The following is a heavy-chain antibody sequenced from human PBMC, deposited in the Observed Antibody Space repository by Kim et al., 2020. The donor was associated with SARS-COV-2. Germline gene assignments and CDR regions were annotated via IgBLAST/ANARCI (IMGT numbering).Heavy chain of an antibody. V-gene: IGHV3-23*01. J-gene: IGHJ4*02. CDR3: AKDLYVRQQLAPFDY. Sequence: GGSLRLSCAASGFTFSNYDMSWVRQAPGKGLEWVSGISGSGGSTYYADSVKGRFTISRDNSKNTLYLQMNSLRAEDTAVYYCAKDLYVRQQLAPFDYWGQGTLVTVSS. CDR1: GFTFSNYD. D-gene: IGHD6-13*01. CDR2: ISGSGGST.